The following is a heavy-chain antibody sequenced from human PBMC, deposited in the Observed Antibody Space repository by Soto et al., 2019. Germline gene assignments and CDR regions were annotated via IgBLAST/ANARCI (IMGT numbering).Heavy chain of an antibody. V-gene: IGHV3-23*01. CDR1: GFTFSSYA. D-gene: IGHD6-6*01. CDR2: ISGSGAST. Sequence: EVQVLESGGGLVQPGGSLRLSCAASGFTFSSYAMNWVRQAPGKGLEWVSGISGSGASTHYADSVKGRFTISRDNSKHTVYLEMSSLSADDTAIYYCAKDLDYSSSSEMDYYYGMDVWGQGTTVTVSS. J-gene: IGHJ6*02. CDR3: AKDLDYSSSSEMDYYYGMDV.